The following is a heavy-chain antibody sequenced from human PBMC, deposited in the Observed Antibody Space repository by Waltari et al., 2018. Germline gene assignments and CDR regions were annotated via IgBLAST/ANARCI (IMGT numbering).Heavy chain of an antibody. D-gene: IGHD2-15*01. CDR2: INGGTGIT. Sequence: QVQLVQSGAEVQKPGASVTVSCKASGYTFSNYPIHWARQAPGQTLEWMGWINGGTGITQYSQKFQARVTFTRDTSANTAYMELNSLISADTAVYYCARDGGYYYMDVWGKGTTVIVSS. CDR1: GYTFSNYP. V-gene: IGHV1-3*01. CDR3: ARDGGYYYMDV. J-gene: IGHJ6*03.